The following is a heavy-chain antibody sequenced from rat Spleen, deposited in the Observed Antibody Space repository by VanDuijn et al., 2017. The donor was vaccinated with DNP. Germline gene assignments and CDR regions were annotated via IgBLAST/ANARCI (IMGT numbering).Heavy chain of an antibody. CDR3: VRWDYGIYGFDY. CDR2: ITNEGSST. CDR1: GFTFSDYY. V-gene: IGHV5-22*01. D-gene: IGHD1-11*01. J-gene: IGHJ2*01. Sequence: EVQLVESGGGLVQPGNSLKLSCAASGFTFSDYYMAWVRQAPKKGLEWVASITNEGSSTYFGDSVKGRFTISRDNAKSTLYLQMNSLRSEDMATYYCVRWDYGIYGFDYWGQGVMVTVSS.